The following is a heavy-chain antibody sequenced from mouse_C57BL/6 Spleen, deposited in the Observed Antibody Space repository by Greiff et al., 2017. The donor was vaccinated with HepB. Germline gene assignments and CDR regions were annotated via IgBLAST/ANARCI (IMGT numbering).Heavy chain of an antibody. V-gene: IGHV1-64*01. CDR2: IHPNSGST. Sequence: VQLQQPGAELVKPGASVKLSCKASGYTFTSYWMHWVKQRPGQGLEWIGMIHPNSGSTNYNEKFKSKATLTVDKSSSTAYMQLSSLTSEDSAVYYCARVHYYYAMDYWGQGTSVTVSS. J-gene: IGHJ4*01. CDR3: ARVHYYYAMDY. CDR1: GYTFTSYW.